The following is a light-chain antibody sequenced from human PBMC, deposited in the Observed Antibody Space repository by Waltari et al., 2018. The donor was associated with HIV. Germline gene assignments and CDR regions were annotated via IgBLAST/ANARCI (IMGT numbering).Light chain of an antibody. V-gene: IGLV1-40*01. CDR3: QSYDNILRRVV. CDR2: DIN. J-gene: IGLJ2*01. CDR1: TSNIGSPSG. Sequence: QSGLTQPPSVSGAPGQTVTISCTGSTSNIGSPSGVHWYQQLTGAAPQLLIHDINIRPSEVPDRFAASRSNTSASLAITGLQPEDEADYYCQSYDNILRRVVFGGGTKLTVL.